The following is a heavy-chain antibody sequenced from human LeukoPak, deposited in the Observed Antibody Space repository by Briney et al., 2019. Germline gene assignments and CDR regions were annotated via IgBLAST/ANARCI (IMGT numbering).Heavy chain of an antibody. CDR2: INWNSGST. V-gene: IGHV3-20*04. CDR3: ARAKDCSSTTCPLDI. CDR1: GLTFGDYG. J-gene: IGHJ3*02. Sequence: GGSLRLSCAASGLTFGDYGMSWVRQVPGKGLEWVSGINWNSGSTGYADSVKGRFTISRDNARNSLYLQLNSLRAEDTALYFCARAKDCSSTTCPLDIWGQGTMVTVSS. D-gene: IGHD2-2*01.